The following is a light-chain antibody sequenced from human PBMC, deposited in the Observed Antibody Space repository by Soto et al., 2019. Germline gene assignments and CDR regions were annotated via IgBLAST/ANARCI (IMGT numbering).Light chain of an antibody. Sequence: EIVLTQSPATLSFSAGERATRSCRASQSVSSYLAWYQQKPGQAPRLLIYDASNRATGIPARFSGSGSGTDFTLTISSLEPEDFAVYYCQQRSNWPRTFGQGTKVDIK. V-gene: IGKV3-11*01. CDR1: QSVSSY. CDR2: DAS. J-gene: IGKJ1*01. CDR3: QQRSNWPRT.